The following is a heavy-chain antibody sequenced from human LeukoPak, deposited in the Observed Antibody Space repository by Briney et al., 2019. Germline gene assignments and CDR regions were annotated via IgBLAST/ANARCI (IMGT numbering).Heavy chain of an antibody. J-gene: IGHJ4*02. CDR2: IYYSGST. D-gene: IGHD2-2*02. CDR3: GRGGWGFCSSPSCYTNYFES. V-gene: IGHV4-31*03. Sequence: PSETLSLTCTVSGCSIRSGGYYWSWIRQHPGKGLEWIGHIYYSGSTYYNPSLKSRVTISVDTSKNQFSLKLSSVTAADTAVYYCGRGGWGFCSSPSCYTNYFESGAREP. CDR1: GCSIRSGGYY.